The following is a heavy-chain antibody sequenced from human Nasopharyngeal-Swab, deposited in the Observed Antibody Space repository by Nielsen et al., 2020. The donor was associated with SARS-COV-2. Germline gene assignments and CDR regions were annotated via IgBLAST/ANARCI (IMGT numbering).Heavy chain of an antibody. CDR2: INHSGST. CDR3: ARGLGQYYYDSSGYYFFDY. J-gene: IGHJ4*02. CDR1: GGSFSGYY. Sequence: GSLRFSCAVYGGSFSGYYWSWIRQPPGKGLEWIGEINHSGSTNYNPSLKSRVTISVDTSKNQFSLKLSSVTAADTAVYYCARGLGQYYYDSSGYYFFDYWGQGTLVTVSS. D-gene: IGHD3-22*01. V-gene: IGHV4-34*01.